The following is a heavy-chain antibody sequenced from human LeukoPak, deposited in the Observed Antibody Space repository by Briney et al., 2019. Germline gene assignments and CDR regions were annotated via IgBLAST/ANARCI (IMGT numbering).Heavy chain of an antibody. Sequence: ASVKVSCKASGYTFTSYAMHWVRQAPGQRLEWMGWINASNGNTKYSQKFQGRVTITRDTSVDTAYMELSSLRSEDTAVYYCARLKYCTNGVCYAGFDYWGQGTLVTVSS. D-gene: IGHD2-8*01. J-gene: IGHJ4*02. CDR2: INASNGNT. CDR3: ARLKYCTNGVCYAGFDY. V-gene: IGHV1-3*01. CDR1: GYTFTSYA.